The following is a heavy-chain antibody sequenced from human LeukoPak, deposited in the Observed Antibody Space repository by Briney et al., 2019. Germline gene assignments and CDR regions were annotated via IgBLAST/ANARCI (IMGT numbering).Heavy chain of an antibody. CDR3: ASREGWYDNSGYPRLDY. Sequence: GSLRLSCAASGFTFSSYAMSWVRQPPGKGLEWIGEIYHSGSTNYNPSLKSRVTISVDKSKNQFSLKLSSVTAADTAVYYCASREGWYDNSGYPRLDYWGQGTLVTVSS. CDR2: IYHSGST. CDR1: GFTFSSYAM. D-gene: IGHD3-22*01. V-gene: IGHV4-4*02. J-gene: IGHJ4*02.